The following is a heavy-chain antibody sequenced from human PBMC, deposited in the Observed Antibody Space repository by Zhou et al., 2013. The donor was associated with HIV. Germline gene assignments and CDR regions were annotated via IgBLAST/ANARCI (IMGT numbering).Heavy chain of an antibody. Sequence: QVQLVQSGAEVKKPGASVKVSCKASGYTFTTYDINWVRQATGQGLEWMGRINPYSGNTDYAQKFQGRVSMTRDTSISTAYMELSSLRSDDTALYYCARDCSGGSCLDYWGQGTLVTVSS. CDR2: INPYSGNT. D-gene: IGHD2-15*01. CDR3: ARDCSGGSCLDY. V-gene: IGHV1-8*01. J-gene: IGHJ4*02. CDR1: GYTFTTYD.